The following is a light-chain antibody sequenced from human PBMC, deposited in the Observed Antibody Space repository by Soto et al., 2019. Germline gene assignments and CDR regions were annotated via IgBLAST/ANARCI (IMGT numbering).Light chain of an antibody. CDR3: KQYNSYSPEGLT. V-gene: IGKV1-5*01. CDR1: QTVNTW. Sequence: DIQLTQSPSTLSASVGERVTITCRASQTVNTWLAWYQHKPGKAPKLLIYDASVLETGVPSRFSGFSSGTEFTLTISSLRPDDFATYFCKQYNSYSPEGLTFGGGTKVEI. J-gene: IGKJ4*01. CDR2: DAS.